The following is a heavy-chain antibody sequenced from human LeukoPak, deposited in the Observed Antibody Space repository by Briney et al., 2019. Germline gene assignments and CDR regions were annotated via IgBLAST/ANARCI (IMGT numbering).Heavy chain of an antibody. CDR3: ARDNGGYFDT. D-gene: IGHD1-1*01. CDR1: EFLCSDYW. Sequence: GGALRLSCVASEFLCSDYWMCGVRQALGKGLEWVANIKDGGREDIYVKSVKGRFAISRDDAKSTLYLQMDSLRGDDTALYYCARDNGGYFDTWGRGTPVTVSS. CDR2: IKDGGRED. J-gene: IGHJ5*02. V-gene: IGHV3-7*05.